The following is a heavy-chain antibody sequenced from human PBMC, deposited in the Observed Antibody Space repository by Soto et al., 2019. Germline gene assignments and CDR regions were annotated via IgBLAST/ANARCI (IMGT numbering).Heavy chain of an antibody. CDR3: ARGAYDYIWGSYRYNWFDP. D-gene: IGHD3-16*02. Sequence: SETLSLTCAVYGGSFSGYYWSWIRQPPGKGLEWIGEINHSGSTNYNPSLKSRVTISVDTSKNQFSLKLSSVTAADTAVYYCARGAYDYIWGSYRYNWFDPWGQGTLVTVSS. CDR1: GGSFSGYY. CDR2: INHSGST. J-gene: IGHJ5*02. V-gene: IGHV4-34*01.